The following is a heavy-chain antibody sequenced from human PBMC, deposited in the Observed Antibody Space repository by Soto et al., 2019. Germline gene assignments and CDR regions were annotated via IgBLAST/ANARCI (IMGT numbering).Heavy chain of an antibody. CDR1: GFTFNNYA. Sequence: HPGGSLRLSCAASGFTFNNYAMNWVRQAPGKGLDWVSTIDGGGGTPYYADSVKGRFTISRDNSRNTVFLQMNSLRAEDTAVYYCAKSLRYETDAFDIWGQGTMVTVSS. CDR3: AKSLRYETDAFDI. D-gene: IGHD2-15*01. J-gene: IGHJ3*02. V-gene: IGHV3-23*01. CDR2: IDGGGGTP.